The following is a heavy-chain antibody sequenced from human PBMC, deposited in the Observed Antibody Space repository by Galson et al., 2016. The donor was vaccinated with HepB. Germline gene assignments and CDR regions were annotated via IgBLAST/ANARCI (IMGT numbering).Heavy chain of an antibody. CDR2: IWNDGSNK. CDR3: AREMKLHLEWLFRSRLRPVDY. V-gene: IGHV3-33*01. CDR1: GFTFSSYG. Sequence: SLRLSCAASGFTFSSYGMHWVRQAPGKGLEWVAVIWNDGSNKYYADSVKGRFTISRDNSKNTLYLELNSLRAEDTAVHYCAREMKLHLEWLFRSRLRPVDYWGQGTLVTVSS. D-gene: IGHD3-3*01. J-gene: IGHJ4*02.